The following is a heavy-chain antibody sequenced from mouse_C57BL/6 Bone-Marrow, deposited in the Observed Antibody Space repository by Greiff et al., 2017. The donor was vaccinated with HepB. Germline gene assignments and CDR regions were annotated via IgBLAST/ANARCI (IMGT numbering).Heavy chain of an antibody. CDR2: INPNNGGT. J-gene: IGHJ2*01. D-gene: IGHD1-1*01. CDR3: ARGTVVATSRYFDY. CDR1: GYTFTDYN. V-gene: IGHV1-18*01. Sequence: EVKLMESGPELVKPGASVKIPCKASGYTFTDYNMDWVKQSHGKSLEWIGDINPNNGGTIYNQKFKGKATLTVDKSSGTAYMELRSLTSEDTAVYYCARGTVVATSRYFDYWGQGTTLTVSS.